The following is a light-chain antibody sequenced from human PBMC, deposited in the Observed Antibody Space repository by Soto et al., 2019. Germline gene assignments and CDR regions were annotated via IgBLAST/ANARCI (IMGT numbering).Light chain of an antibody. CDR3: ISYTDRTSYL. J-gene: IGLJ1*01. V-gene: IGLV2-14*03. Sequence: QSVHPQPASLCSAPGQSITISCGGTSSDSGSYDHVAWYQQLPGKRPKLIIYAVSDRPSGLYDRFSGSKSGISASLTISGLQTEDEADYYCISYTDRTSYLFATGTKVKVL. CDR2: AVS. CDR1: SSDSGSYDH.